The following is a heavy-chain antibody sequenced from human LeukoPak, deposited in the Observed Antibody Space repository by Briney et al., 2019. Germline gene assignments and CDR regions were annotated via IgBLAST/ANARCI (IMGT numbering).Heavy chain of an antibody. CDR1: GGSVSSGSYY. CDR3: ARGQGAIAARGFDS. CDR2: IYYSGST. V-gene: IGHV4-61*01. Sequence: SETLSLTCTVSGGSVSSGSYYWSWIRQPPGKGLEWIGYIYYSGSTNYNPSLKSRVTISVDTSKNQFSLNLSSVTAADTAVYYCARGQGAIAARGFDSWGRGTLVPVSS. J-gene: IGHJ4*02. D-gene: IGHD6-6*01.